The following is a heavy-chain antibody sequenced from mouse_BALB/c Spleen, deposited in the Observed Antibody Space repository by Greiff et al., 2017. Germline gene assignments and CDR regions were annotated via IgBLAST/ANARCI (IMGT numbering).Heavy chain of an antibody. CDR2: INPSNGRT. J-gene: IGHJ4*01. D-gene: IGHD1-2*01. CDR1: GYTFTSYW. CDR3: ARRDCGYVGAMDY. Sequence: QVQLQQPGAELVKPGASVKLSCKASGYTFTSYWMHWVKQRPGQGLEWIGEINPSNGRTNYNEKFKSKATLTVDKSSSTAYMQLSSLTSEDSAVYDCARRDCGYVGAMDYWGQGTSVTVSS. V-gene: IGHV1S81*02.